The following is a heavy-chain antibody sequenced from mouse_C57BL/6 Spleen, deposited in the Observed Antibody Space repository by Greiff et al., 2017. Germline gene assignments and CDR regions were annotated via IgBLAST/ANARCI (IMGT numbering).Heavy chain of an antibody. J-gene: IGHJ2*01. CDR2: IDPETGGT. D-gene: IGHD1-1*01. Sequence: QVQLQQPGAELVRPGASVTLSCKASGYTFTDYEMHWVKQTPVHGLEWIGAIDPETGGTAYNQKFKGKAILTADKSSSTAYMELRSLTSEDSAVYYCTRRICDSRDAMDDWGQGTTLTVSS. CDR1: GYTFTDYE. CDR3: TRRICDSRDAMDD. V-gene: IGHV1-15*01.